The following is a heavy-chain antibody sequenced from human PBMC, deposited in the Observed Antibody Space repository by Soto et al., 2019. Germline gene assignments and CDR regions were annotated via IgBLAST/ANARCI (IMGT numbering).Heavy chain of an antibody. Sequence: GESLKISCNASGYTFTTCWIGWVRQMPGKGLEWLGRIDPTDSYSHYNPSFHGRVIMSVDKSTSTAFLQWSSLKASDTAIYYCARPLGGKSNGYFSSYYAMDVWGRGTTVTVSS. CDR1: GYTFTTCW. CDR2: IDPTDSYS. J-gene: IGHJ6*02. V-gene: IGHV5-10-1*01. CDR3: ARPLGGKSNGYFSSYYAMDV. D-gene: IGHD5-18*01.